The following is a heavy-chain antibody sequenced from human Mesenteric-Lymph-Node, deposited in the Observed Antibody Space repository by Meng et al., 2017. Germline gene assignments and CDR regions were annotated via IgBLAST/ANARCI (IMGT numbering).Heavy chain of an antibody. V-gene: IGHV4-34*01. Sequence: QGQLPQGGAVRVKPSEPLSRSCSVYGGSFRDYYWTWIRHPPGKGLEWIGEIDHRGNTKYNPSLKSRVTISLDTSKKQFSLKVSSVTAADSAVYYCARRGPSGNFSPWSQGALVTVSS. D-gene: IGHD3-10*01. CDR1: GGSFRDYY. CDR2: IDHRGNT. J-gene: IGHJ5*02. CDR3: ARRGPSGNFSP.